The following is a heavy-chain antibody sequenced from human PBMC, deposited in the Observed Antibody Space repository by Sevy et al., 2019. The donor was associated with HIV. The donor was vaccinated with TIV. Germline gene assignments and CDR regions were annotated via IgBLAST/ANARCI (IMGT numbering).Heavy chain of an antibody. J-gene: IGHJ6*03. CDR1: GYTFTSYG. D-gene: IGHD6-13*01. CDR3: ARDLETEAAAGTNYMDA. Sequence: ASVKVSCKASGYTFTSYGISWVRQAPGQGLEWMGWISAYNGNTNYAQKLQDRVTMTTDTSTSTAYMELRSLRSDDTAVYYCARDLETEAAAGTNYMDAWGKGTTVTVSS. CDR2: ISAYNGNT. V-gene: IGHV1-18*04.